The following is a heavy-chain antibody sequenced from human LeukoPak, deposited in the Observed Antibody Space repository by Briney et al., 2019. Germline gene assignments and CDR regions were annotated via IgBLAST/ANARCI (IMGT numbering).Heavy chain of an antibody. Sequence: ASVKVSCKASGGSFSTNTISWVRQAPGQGPEWMGRIIPVLGTAEYAEKFKGRVTIFADKSTSTAYMELSSLKSEDTALYYCARGKGFVDHFDYWGQGTLVTVSS. V-gene: IGHV1-69*08. D-gene: IGHD2-15*01. CDR3: ARGKGFVDHFDY. J-gene: IGHJ4*02. CDR1: GGSFSTNT. CDR2: IIPVLGTA.